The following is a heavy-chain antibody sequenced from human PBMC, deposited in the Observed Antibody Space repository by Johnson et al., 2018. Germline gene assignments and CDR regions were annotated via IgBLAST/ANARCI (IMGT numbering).Heavy chain of an antibody. J-gene: IGHJ1*01. CDR3: ARGQRLGSGWNSAEYFQH. V-gene: IGHV4-34*01. D-gene: IGHD6-19*01. Sequence: QVQLQQWGAGLLKPSETLSLTCAVYGGSFSDYSWSWIRQPPGRGLEWIGDINHSGSTNYKPSLESRVTISIDTSTTQFSLNLSSVTAGDTALYYCARGQRLGSGWNSAEYFQHWGQGTLVTVDS. CDR1: GGSFSDYS. CDR2: INHSGST.